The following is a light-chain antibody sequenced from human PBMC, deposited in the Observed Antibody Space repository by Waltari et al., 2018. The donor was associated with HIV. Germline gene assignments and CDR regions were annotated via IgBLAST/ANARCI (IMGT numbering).Light chain of an antibody. CDR1: QSVSNKF. CDR2: GAS. Sequence: EIVLTQPQGTLHLSPGERATLSCRAIQSVSNKFLALFQQNPGKAPRLLMSGASRRASGFPDRFRVSGSGTDFTLTINRLEPEDVSVYVCQQYGRSPVTFGGGTKVKIK. V-gene: IGKV3-20*01. CDR3: QQYGRSPVT. J-gene: IGKJ4*01.